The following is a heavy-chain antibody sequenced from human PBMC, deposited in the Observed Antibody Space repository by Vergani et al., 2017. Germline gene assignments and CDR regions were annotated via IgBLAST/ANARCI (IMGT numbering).Heavy chain of an antibody. CDR1: GGSISSSSYY. Sequence: QLQLQESGPGLVKPSETLSLTCTVSGGSISSSSYYWGWIRQPPGKGLEWIGSIYYSGSTYYNPSLKSRVTISVDTSKNQFSLKLSSVTAADTAVYYCAKGSLRGYSCGYPRKDKYYFDYWGQGTLVTVSS. V-gene: IGHV4-39*07. CDR2: IYYSGST. CDR3: AKGSLRGYSCGYPRKDKYYFDY. D-gene: IGHD5-18*01. J-gene: IGHJ4*02.